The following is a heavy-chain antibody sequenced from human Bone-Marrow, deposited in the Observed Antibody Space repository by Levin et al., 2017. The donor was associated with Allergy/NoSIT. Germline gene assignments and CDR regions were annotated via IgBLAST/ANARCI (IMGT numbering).Heavy chain of an antibody. CDR1: GFSFSDKF. J-gene: IGHJ4*02. Sequence: GGSLRLSCAASGFSFSDKFMTWIRQAPGKGLEWVTSISSSGATIHYTDSVEGRFTISRDNAKNLLFLQMNSLRPEDTAVYFCATETCTSGSCYLDYWGQGALVTVSP. CDR2: ISSSGATI. V-gene: IGHV3-11*01. D-gene: IGHD2-15*01. CDR3: ATETCTSGSCYLDY.